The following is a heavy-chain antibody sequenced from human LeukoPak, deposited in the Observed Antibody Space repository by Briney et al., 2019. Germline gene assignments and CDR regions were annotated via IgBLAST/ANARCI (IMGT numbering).Heavy chain of an antibody. J-gene: IGHJ4*02. CDR2: IIPIFGTA. D-gene: IGHD6-19*01. Sequence: SVKVSCKASGGTFSSYAISWVRQAPGQGLEWMGGIIPIFGTANYAQKFQGRVTITTDESTSTAYMELSSLRSEDTAVYYCASIGHSSGWPFAGFDYWGQGTLVTVSS. V-gene: IGHV1-69*05. CDR1: GGTFSSYA. CDR3: ASIGHSSGWPFAGFDY.